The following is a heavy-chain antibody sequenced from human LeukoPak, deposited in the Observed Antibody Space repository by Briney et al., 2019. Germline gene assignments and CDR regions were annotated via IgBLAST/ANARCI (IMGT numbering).Heavy chain of an antibody. CDR2: IHYSGST. J-gene: IGHJ4*02. D-gene: IGHD3-9*01. CDR3: ATGRSIRYFYY. Sequence: SETLSLTCTVSGVSIFSYYWNWIRQPPGKGLEWIGYIHYSGSTNYNPSLKSRVTISVDTSKSQFSLRLTSATAADTAVYYCATGRSIRYFYYWGQGTLLTVSS. CDR1: GVSIFSYY. V-gene: IGHV4-59*08.